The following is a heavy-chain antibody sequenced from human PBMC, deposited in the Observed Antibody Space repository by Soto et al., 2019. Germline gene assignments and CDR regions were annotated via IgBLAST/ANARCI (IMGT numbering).Heavy chain of an antibody. V-gene: IGHV3-30*03. D-gene: IGHD7-27*01. Sequence: AGGSLRLSCAASESSFSSYGMHWVRQAPGKGLEWVAVISYDGSNEYHADSVKGRFSISRDNSKNTLYLQMTNMDPVDTATYYCARTSTLPLGYPHGMDVWGQGTTVTVSS. J-gene: IGHJ6*02. CDR1: ESSFSSYG. CDR2: ISYDGSNE. CDR3: ARTSTLPLGYPHGMDV.